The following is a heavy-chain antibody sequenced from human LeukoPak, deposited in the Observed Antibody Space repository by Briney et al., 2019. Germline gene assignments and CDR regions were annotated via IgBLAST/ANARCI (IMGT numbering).Heavy chain of an antibody. J-gene: IGHJ6*03. V-gene: IGHV3-30*02. Sequence: PGGTLRLSCAASGFTFTNYGMSWVRQAPGKGLEWVAYIQYDGSNEQYADSVKGRFSISRDSSKNTLYLQMNSLRAEDTAVYYCAKDRCSNGIGCYYYYMDVWGKGTTVTISS. D-gene: IGHD2-8*01. CDR1: GFTFTNYG. CDR2: IQYDGSNE. CDR3: AKDRCSNGIGCYYYYMDV.